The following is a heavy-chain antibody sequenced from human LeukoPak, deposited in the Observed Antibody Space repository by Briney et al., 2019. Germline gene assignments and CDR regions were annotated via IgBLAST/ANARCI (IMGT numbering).Heavy chain of an antibody. CDR3: ARDKSGDQDY. J-gene: IGHJ4*02. D-gene: IGHD2-21*02. Sequence: ASVKVSCKASGYTFTGYYIHWVRQAPGQGLEYMGWISPNSGGTNYAQKFRGRVTITRDTSINTAYMELSSLSSDDTAVYYCARDKSGDQDYWGQGTLVTVSS. CDR1: GYTFTGYY. CDR2: ISPNSGGT. V-gene: IGHV1-2*02.